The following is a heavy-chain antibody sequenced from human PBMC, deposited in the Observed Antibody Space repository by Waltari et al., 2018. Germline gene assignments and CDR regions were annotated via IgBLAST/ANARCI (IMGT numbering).Heavy chain of an antibody. CDR3: ARQGYHDWVGVDY. Sequence: EVQLVQSGAEVKKPGESLKISCKASGYSFTTYWIGWVRQVPGVGLEWVGITYPGGSDTRYTPSFRGHVTISTDKSIDTAYLQWRSLKASDSAIYYCARQGYHDWVGVDYWGQGTLVTVSS. V-gene: IGHV5-51*01. J-gene: IGHJ4*02. CDR2: TYPGGSDT. D-gene: IGHD3-9*01. CDR1: GYSFTTYW.